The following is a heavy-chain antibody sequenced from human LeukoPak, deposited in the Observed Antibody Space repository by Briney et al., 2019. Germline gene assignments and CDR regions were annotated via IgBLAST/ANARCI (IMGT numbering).Heavy chain of an antibody. CDR1: GYTFTSYD. CDR3: ARELAADFHFDY. V-gene: IGHV1-8*01. D-gene: IGHD1-1*01. Sequence: ASVKVSCKASGYTFTSYDINWVRQATGQGLEWMGWMNPNSGNTGYAQKFQGRVTMTRNTSISTAYMELSSLRSEDTAVYYCARELAADFHFDYWVQGALVTVSS. CDR2: MNPNSGNT. J-gene: IGHJ4*02.